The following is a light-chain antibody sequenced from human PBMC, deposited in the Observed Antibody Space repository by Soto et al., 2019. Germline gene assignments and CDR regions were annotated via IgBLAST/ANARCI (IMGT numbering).Light chain of an antibody. V-gene: IGKV3-20*01. J-gene: IGKJ1*01. CDR1: QSGSSY. CDR2: DAS. Sequence: EIVLTQSPGTPSLYQGERATLSCRASQSGSSYVAWYQQKPGQAPRLLIYDASSRATGIPDRFSGSGSGTDFTLTISRLEPEDFAVYYCQQYGSSGTFGQGTKVDIK. CDR3: QQYGSSGT.